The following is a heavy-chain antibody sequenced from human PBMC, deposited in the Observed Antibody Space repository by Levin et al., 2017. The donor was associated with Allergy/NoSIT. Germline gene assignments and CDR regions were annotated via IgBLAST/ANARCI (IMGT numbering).Heavy chain of an antibody. J-gene: IGHJ6*02. D-gene: IGHD1-26*01. Sequence: GGSLRLSCAASGFTFSSYAMNWVRQAPGKGLEWVSTIPISGSSTYYADSVKGRFTISRDNSKNTLYLQMNSLRAEDTALYYCAKSGGSYLGYYGMDVWGQGTTVTVSS. CDR2: IPISGSST. CDR3: AKSGGSYLGYYGMDV. CDR1: GFTFSSYA. V-gene: IGHV3-23*01.